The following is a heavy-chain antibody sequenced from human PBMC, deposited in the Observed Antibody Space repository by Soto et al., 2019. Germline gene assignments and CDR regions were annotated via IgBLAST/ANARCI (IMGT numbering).Heavy chain of an antibody. CDR1: GGSISSGDYY. D-gene: IGHD7-27*01. J-gene: IGHJ5*02. Sequence: SETLSLTCTVSGGSISSGDYYWSWIRQTPGRGLEWIGYIFHSGNTYYNPSLKSRISISLDTSKNQFSLKVTSVTAADTAIYYFARHHSGEDWFDPWGQGTLVTVSS. CDR3: ARHHSGEDWFDP. CDR2: IFHSGNT. V-gene: IGHV4-30-4*01.